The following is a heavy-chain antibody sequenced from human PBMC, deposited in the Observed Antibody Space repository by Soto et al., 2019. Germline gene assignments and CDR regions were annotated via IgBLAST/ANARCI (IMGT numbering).Heavy chain of an antibody. D-gene: IGHD3-10*01. Sequence: QVQLVQSGAEVKKPGASVKFSCKASGYTFTSYYIHCVRQAPGQGLEWMGVINPSGGSTSYAQKFQGRVTMTRETSTSTVYMELSSLRSEDTAVYYCARVRGGELYDGMDVWGQGTTVTVSS. CDR2: INPSGGST. CDR3: ARVRGGELYDGMDV. CDR1: GYTFTSYY. V-gene: IGHV1-46*01. J-gene: IGHJ6*02.